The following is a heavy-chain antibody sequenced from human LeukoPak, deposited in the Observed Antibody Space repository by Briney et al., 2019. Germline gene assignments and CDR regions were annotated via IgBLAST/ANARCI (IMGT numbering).Heavy chain of an antibody. V-gene: IGHV3-30-3*01. Sequence: GGSLRLSCAASGFTFSSYAMHWVRQAPGKGLEWVAVISYDGSNKYYADSVKGRFSISRDNSKNTLYLQMNSLRAEDTAVYYCARDSYYYDSSGYFVLGYWGQGTLVTVSS. CDR2: ISYDGSNK. CDR3: ARDSYYYDSSGYFVLGY. CDR1: GFTFSSYA. D-gene: IGHD3-22*01. J-gene: IGHJ4*02.